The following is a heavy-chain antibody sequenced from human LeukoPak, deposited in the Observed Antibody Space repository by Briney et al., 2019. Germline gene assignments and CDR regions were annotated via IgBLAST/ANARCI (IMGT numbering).Heavy chain of an antibody. D-gene: IGHD6-13*01. J-gene: IGHJ5*02. Sequence: GESLKISCKGSGYSFTSYWIGWVRQMPGKGLEWMGIIYPGDSDTRYSPSFQGQVTISADKSISTAYLQWSSLKASDTAMYYCARTGHSSSLRSWFDPWGQGTLVPVSS. CDR1: GYSFTSYW. V-gene: IGHV5-51*01. CDR3: ARTGHSSSLRSWFDP. CDR2: IYPGDSDT.